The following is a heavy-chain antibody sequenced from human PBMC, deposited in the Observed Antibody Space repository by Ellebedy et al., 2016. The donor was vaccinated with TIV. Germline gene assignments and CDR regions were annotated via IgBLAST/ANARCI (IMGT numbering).Heavy chain of an antibody. CDR3: AREIFGSGSYPLDY. CDR2: MNPNSGDT. D-gene: IGHD3-10*01. V-gene: IGHV1-8*01. J-gene: IGHJ4*02. CDR1: GYTFSSYG. Sequence: ASVKVSCXASGYTFSSYGINWVRQATGQGLEWMGWMNPNSGDTGYTQKFQGRVTMIRDTSISTAYMELSNLRSEDTAVYYCAREIFGSGSYPLDYWGQGTLVTVSS.